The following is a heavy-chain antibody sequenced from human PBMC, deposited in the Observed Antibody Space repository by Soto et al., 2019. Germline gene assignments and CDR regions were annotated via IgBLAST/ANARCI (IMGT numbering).Heavy chain of an antibody. D-gene: IGHD2-2*01. V-gene: IGHV1-69*01. J-gene: IGHJ6*02. Sequence: QVQLVQSGAEVKKPGSSVKVSCKASGGTFSNYGISWVRQAPGQGLEWMGGIIPMFGTSNYAQKFQGRVTITADADTSTAYMELSSLRSEDTAVSYCARDRTSTLVDRYYSMDVWGQGTTVTVSS. CDR1: GGTFSNYG. CDR2: IIPMFGTS. CDR3: ARDRTSTLVDRYYSMDV.